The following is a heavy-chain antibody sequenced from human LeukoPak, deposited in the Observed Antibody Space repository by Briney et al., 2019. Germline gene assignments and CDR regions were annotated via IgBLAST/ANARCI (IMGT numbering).Heavy chain of an antibody. D-gene: IGHD1-26*01. CDR3: ARSGILVAGVRMDV. J-gene: IGHJ6*04. CDR1: GYIFKSYG. CDR2: ISGFNGKT. V-gene: IGHV1-18*01. Sequence: ASVKVSCKASGYIFKSYGVNWVRQAPGQGLEWVGWISGFNGKTDYAQRFQGRVTMTRDTSTGTAYMELRSLRSEDTAVYYCARSGILVAGVRMDVWGKGTSVIVSS.